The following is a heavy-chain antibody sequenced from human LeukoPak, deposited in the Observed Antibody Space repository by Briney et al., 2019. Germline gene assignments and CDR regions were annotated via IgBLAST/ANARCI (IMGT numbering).Heavy chain of an antibody. CDR3: ARVPATVKADY. D-gene: IGHD4-17*01. CDR2: INQDGSEK. V-gene: IGHV3-7*04. Sequence: PGGSLRLSCAASEFTFSTYWMTWVRQAPGKGLEWVANINQDGSEKYYVESVKGRSTISRDNAKSSLFLKMNSLRAEDTAVYYCARVPATVKADYWGQGTLVTVSS. J-gene: IGHJ4*02. CDR1: EFTFSTYW.